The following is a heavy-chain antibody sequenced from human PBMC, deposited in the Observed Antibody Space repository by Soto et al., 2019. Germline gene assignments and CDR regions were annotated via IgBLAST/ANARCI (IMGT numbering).Heavy chain of an antibody. CDR3: ARGPRKGYCSSTSCYVGNWFDP. Sequence: SETLYLTSAVYHGSLSRSSWSWIRQPPGKGLEWIGEINHSGSTNYNPSLKSRVTISVDTSKNQFSLKLSSVTAADTAVYYCARGPRKGYCSSTSCYVGNWFDPWGQGTLVTVS. D-gene: IGHD2-2*01. V-gene: IGHV4-34*01. J-gene: IGHJ5*02. CDR2: INHSGST. CDR1: HGSLSRSS.